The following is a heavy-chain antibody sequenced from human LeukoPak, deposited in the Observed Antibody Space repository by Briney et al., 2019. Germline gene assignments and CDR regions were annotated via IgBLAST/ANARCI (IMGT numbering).Heavy chain of an antibody. Sequence: SQTLSLTCTVSGGSISSYYWSWIRQPPGKGLEWIEYIYYSGSTNYNPSLKSRVTISVDTSKNQFSLKLSSVTAADTAVYYCAGGFYDYVWGSYRPQGAFDIWGQGTMVTVSS. CDR3: AGGFYDYVWGSYRPQGAFDI. V-gene: IGHV4-59*01. D-gene: IGHD3-16*02. CDR1: GGSISSYY. CDR2: IYYSGST. J-gene: IGHJ3*02.